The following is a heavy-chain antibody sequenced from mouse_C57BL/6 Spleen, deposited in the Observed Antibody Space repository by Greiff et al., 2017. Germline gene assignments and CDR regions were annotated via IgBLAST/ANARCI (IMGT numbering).Heavy chain of an antibody. V-gene: IGHV2-2*01. Sequence: VKVVESGPGLVQPSQSLSITCTVSGFSLTSYGVHWVRQSPGKGLEWLGVIWSGGSTDYNAAFISRLSISKDNSKSQVFFKMNSLQADDTAIYYCARNPVVGYAMDYWGQGTSVTVSS. CDR2: IWSGGST. CDR3: ARNPVVGYAMDY. CDR1: GFSLTSYG. D-gene: IGHD1-1*01. J-gene: IGHJ4*01.